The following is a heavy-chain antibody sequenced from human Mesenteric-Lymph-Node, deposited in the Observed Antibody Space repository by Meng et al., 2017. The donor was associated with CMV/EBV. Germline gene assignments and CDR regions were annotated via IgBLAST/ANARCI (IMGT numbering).Heavy chain of an antibody. CDR1: GSTFSSYG. D-gene: IGHD6-6*01. Sequence: GESLKISCAASGSTFSSYGMHWVRQAPGKGLEWVSSISSSGSYIYYADSVKGRFTISRDNAKNSLYLQMNSLRAEDTAVYYCARALLSVAARFFDYWGQGTLVTVSS. V-gene: IGHV3-21*01. CDR2: ISSSGSYI. J-gene: IGHJ4*02. CDR3: ARALLSVAARFFDY.